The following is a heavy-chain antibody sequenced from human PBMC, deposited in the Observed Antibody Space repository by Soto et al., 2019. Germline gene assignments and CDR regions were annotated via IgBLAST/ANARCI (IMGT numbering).Heavy chain of an antibody. Sequence: SXKVSFKASGYTXNNYYMNLVRQAPGQGLEWMGVIHYSGATPTYAQKFQGRFTISRDNARNSLYLQMNSMRDEDKAVYYCARVVDGVSGADYWGQGTLGTVS. V-gene: IGHV1-46*02. CDR3: ARVVDGVSGADY. D-gene: IGHD2-8*01. J-gene: IGHJ4*02. CDR2: IHYSGATP. CDR1: GYTXNNYY.